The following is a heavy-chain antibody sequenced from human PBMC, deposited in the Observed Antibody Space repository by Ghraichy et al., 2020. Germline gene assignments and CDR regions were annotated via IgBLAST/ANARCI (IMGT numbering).Heavy chain of an antibody. J-gene: IGHJ4*02. CDR1: GFTVSTNY. CDR3: ARAAGQYRGYGY. CDR2: IYSGGNT. D-gene: IGHD5-18*01. V-gene: IGHV3-53*01. Sequence: GGSLRLSCAASGFTVSTNYMSWVRQAPGRGLEWVSVIYSGGNTHYDDSVKGRFIISRDSSENALYLQMNTLRAEDTALYYCARAAGQYRGYGYWGQGTLFTLSS.